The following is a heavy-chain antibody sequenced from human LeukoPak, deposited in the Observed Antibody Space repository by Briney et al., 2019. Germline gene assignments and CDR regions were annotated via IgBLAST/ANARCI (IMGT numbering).Heavy chain of an antibody. CDR1: GGSINSY. D-gene: IGHD3-10*01. CDR3: ARDSGTTGEVKFDP. J-gene: IGHJ5*02. Sequence: SQTLSLTCTVSGGSINSYWSWIRQPAGKGLEWIGRISGSGTITYNPALQSRLSISIDTSKNQFSLKLMSVTAADTAVYYCARDSGTTGEVKFDPWGQGTLVTVSS. V-gene: IGHV4-4*07. CDR2: ISGSGTI.